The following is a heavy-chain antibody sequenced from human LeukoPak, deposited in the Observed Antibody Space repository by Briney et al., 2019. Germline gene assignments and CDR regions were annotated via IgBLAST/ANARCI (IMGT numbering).Heavy chain of an antibody. J-gene: IGHJ4*02. Sequence: SETLSLTCTVSGGSISSYYWSWIRQPPGKGLEWIGYIYYSGSTNYNPSLKSRVTISVDTSKNQFSLELSSVTAADTAVYYCARDRGSSSWYYFDYWGQGTLVTVSS. CDR2: IYYSGST. CDR3: ARDRGSSSWYYFDY. D-gene: IGHD6-13*01. V-gene: IGHV4-59*01. CDR1: GGSISSYY.